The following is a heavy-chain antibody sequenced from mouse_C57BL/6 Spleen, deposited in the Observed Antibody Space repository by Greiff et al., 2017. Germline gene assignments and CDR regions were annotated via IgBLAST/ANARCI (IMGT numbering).Heavy chain of an antibody. J-gene: IGHJ4*01. V-gene: IGHV1-39*01. Sequence: VQLKQSGPELVKPGASVKISCKASGYSFTDYNMNWVKQSNGKSLEWIGVINPNYGTTSYNQKFKGKATLTVDQSSSTAYMQLNSLTSEDSAVYYCARGDDYDLYYAMDDWGQGTSVTVSS. CDR2: INPNYGTT. CDR3: ARGDDYDLYYAMDD. CDR1: GYSFTDYN. D-gene: IGHD2-4*01.